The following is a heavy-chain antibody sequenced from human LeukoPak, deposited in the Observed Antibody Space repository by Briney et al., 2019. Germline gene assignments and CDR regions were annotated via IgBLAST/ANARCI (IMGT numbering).Heavy chain of an antibody. V-gene: IGHV3-7*01. J-gene: IGHJ4*02. D-gene: IGHD3-22*01. CDR2: IKEDGSEK. Sequence: PGGSLRLSCAASGFTFSDLWMTWVRQAPGKGLEWVANIKEDGSEKYYVDSVKGRFIISRDNAKNSLYLQMNSLRAEDTAVYYCVREYFYNSSGYRALRYWGQGTLVTVSS. CDR1: GFTFSDLW. CDR3: VREYFYNSSGYRALRY.